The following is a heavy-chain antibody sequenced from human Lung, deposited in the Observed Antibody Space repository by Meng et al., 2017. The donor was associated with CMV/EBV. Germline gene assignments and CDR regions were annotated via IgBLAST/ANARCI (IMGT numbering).Heavy chain of an antibody. J-gene: IGHJ4*02. CDR3: AKELGISDS. CDR2: LRRDGSDK. Sequence: LTCAASGFTFSDYGMHWVRQAPGKGLEWVAFLRRDGSDKYYASFVKGRFTISRDNSKKKLLLQMDSLRTEDTALYYCAKELGISDSWGQG. D-gene: IGHD7-27*01. V-gene: IGHV3-30*02. CDR1: GFTFSDYG.